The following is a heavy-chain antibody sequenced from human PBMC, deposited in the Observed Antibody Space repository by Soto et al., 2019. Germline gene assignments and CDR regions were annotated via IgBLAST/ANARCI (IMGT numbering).Heavy chain of an antibody. Sequence: QVQLVESGGGLVKPGGSLRLSCAASGFTFSDYYMSWIRQAPGKGLEWVSYISSGHSTIYYADSVKGRFTISRDNAKNTLYLQVNSLRAEDTAVYYCARGSRSSVWFDPWGQGTLVTVSS. V-gene: IGHV3-11*01. J-gene: IGHJ5*02. D-gene: IGHD6-6*01. CDR1: GFTFSDYY. CDR3: ARGSRSSVWFDP. CDR2: ISSGHSTI.